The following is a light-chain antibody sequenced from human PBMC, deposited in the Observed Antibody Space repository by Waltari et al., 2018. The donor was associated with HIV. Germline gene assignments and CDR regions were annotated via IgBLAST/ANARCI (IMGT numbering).Light chain of an antibody. J-gene: IGLJ3*02. V-gene: IGLV2-14*03. CDR2: DVN. CDR1: SSDVGNYNY. CDR3: TSYTSSDTWV. Sequence: QSALTQPASVSGSPGQSITISCTGTSSDVGNYNYVSWFQQPPDKAPKLMLLDVNKRPSGVSSRFSGSKSAKTASLTISGLQPEDEGDYFCTSYTSSDTWVFGGGTKVTVL.